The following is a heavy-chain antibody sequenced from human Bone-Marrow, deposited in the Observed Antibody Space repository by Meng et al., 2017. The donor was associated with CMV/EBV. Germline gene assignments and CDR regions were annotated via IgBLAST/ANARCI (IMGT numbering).Heavy chain of an antibody. CDR2: IYSAGNT. D-gene: IGHD5-18*01. J-gene: IGHJ4*02. Sequence: GESLKISCAASGFNVSSDFMSWVRQAPGMGLEWLSVIYSAGNTYYADSVKGRFTISRDNSKNTLYLQMNSPRPEDTAVYYCARDLWGYNFGDYWGQGTLVTVSS. V-gene: IGHV3-66*02. CDR3: ARDLWGYNFGDY. CDR1: GFNVSSDF.